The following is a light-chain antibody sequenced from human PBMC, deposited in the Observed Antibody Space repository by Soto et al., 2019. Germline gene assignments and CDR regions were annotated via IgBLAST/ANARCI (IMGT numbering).Light chain of an antibody. Sequence: QSVLTQPASVSGSPGQSITISCTGTSSDVGSYNLVSWYQHHPGKAPKLMIYESSKRPSGVSNRFSGSKSGNTASLTISGLQAEDEADYYCCSYVGSSTWVFGGGTKLTVL. CDR3: CSYVGSSTWV. CDR2: ESS. V-gene: IGLV2-23*01. CDR1: SSDVGSYNL. J-gene: IGLJ3*02.